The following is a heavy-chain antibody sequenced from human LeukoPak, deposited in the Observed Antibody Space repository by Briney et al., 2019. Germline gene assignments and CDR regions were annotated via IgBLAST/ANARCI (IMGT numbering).Heavy chain of an antibody. Sequence: SGTLSLTCAVSGGSISSSNWWSWVRQPPGKGLEWIGEIYHSGSTNYNPSLKSRVTISVDTSGNQFSLKLRSVTATDTAVYYCARRDCSGGSWCWFDPWGQGTLVTVSS. J-gene: IGHJ5*02. CDR1: GGSISSSNW. V-gene: IGHV4-4*02. CDR3: ARRDCSGGSWCWFDP. D-gene: IGHD2-15*01. CDR2: IYHSGST.